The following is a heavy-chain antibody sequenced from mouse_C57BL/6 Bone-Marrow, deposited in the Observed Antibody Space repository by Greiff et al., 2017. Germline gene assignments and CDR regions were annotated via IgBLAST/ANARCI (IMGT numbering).Heavy chain of an antibody. CDR1: GFTFSSYA. J-gene: IGHJ4*01. CDR2: ISDGGSYT. CDR3: ARDIYDGDYVGAMDY. D-gene: IGHD2-3*01. Sequence: DVKLVESGGGLVKPGGSLKLSCAASGFTFSSYAMSWVRQTPEKRLEWVATISDGGSYTYYPDNVKGRFTISRDNAKNNLYLQMSHLKSEDTAMYYCARDIYDGDYVGAMDYWGQGTSVTVSS. V-gene: IGHV5-4*01.